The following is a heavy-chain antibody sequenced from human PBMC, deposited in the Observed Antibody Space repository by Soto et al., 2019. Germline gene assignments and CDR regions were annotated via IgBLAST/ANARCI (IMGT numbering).Heavy chain of an antibody. D-gene: IGHD2-15*01. J-gene: IGHJ4*02. V-gene: IGHV3-23*01. CDR2: INGVGGRT. Sequence: PGGSLRLCCAGSGFSFRSHAMNWVRQAPGKGLEWVSVINGVGGRTYYADSVQGRFIISRDNSKNTLYLQMSALRAEDSAIYFCVRGSKDSYPGRRLLDFWARRNMVTVSS. CDR1: GFSFRSHA. CDR3: VRGSKDSYPGRRLLDF.